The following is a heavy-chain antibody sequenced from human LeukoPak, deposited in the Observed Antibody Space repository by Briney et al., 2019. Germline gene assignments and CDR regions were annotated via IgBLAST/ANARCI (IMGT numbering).Heavy chain of an antibody. V-gene: IGHV3-23*01. D-gene: IGHD6-19*01. CDR3: AKVLRDSGWEYFFDY. CDR1: GFTFSTYA. CDR2: ISASGTGT. J-gene: IGHJ4*02. Sequence: GGSLRLSCTASGFTFSTYAMTWVRQAPGKGLEWVSGISASGTGTYYADFVKGWFTISRDNSKNTLYLQMNSLRVDDTAVYYCAKVLRDSGWEYFFDYWGQGTLVTVSS.